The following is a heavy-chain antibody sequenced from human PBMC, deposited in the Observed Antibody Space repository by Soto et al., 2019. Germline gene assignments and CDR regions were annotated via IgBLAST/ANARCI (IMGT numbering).Heavy chain of an antibody. Sequence: EVQLLVSGGGSVQPGGSLRLSCAASGFSFSNYAMSWVRQAPGTGLEWVSAIDSGGGSTYYAASVKGRFSISRDNSMNTLYLQMNSLRAEDTAIYYCTKEHSNYPDNWFDPWGQGTVVTVSS. V-gene: IGHV3-23*01. CDR3: TKEHSNYPDNWFDP. CDR1: GFSFSNYA. J-gene: IGHJ5*02. CDR2: IDSGGGST. D-gene: IGHD4-4*01.